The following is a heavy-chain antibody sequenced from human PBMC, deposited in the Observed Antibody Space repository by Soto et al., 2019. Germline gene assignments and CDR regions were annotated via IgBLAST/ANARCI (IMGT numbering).Heavy chain of an antibody. CDR2: ISYSGGST. Sequence: AGTLRLSCAASCFTSSSYDMCCFRHAPPKGLQWGSAISYSGGSTYYTHSVRSRFTISRDTSKNKLYLQLNSLTAADTAVYFFAKIPPGRYYDILTGYRTASGVYGMDVWGQGTTVTVSS. CDR3: AKIPPGRYYDILTGYRTASGVYGMDV. D-gene: IGHD3-9*01. CDR1: CFTSSSYD. V-gene: IGHV3-23*01. J-gene: IGHJ6*02.